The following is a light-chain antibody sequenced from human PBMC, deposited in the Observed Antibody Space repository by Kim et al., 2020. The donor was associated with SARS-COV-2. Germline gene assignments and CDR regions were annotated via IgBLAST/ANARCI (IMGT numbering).Light chain of an antibody. CDR3: AAWDDSLSGRL. CDR2: ANT. J-gene: IGLJ3*02. V-gene: IGLV1-47*02. CDR1: NSNIGKTF. Sequence: ELTQPPSASGTPGQSVTISCSGGNSNIGKTFVYWYQQLPGTAPKVLIYANTQRPSGVPDRFSGSKSGTSASLTISGPRSEDEADYYCAAWDDSLSGRLFGGGTQLTVL.